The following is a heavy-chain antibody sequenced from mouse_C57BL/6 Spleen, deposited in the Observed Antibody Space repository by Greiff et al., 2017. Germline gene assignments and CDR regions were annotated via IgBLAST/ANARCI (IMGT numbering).Heavy chain of an antibody. V-gene: IGHV7-4*01. D-gene: IGHD2-3*01. Sequence: EVQRVESGGGLVQPGASLRLSCAASGFTFTDYYMSWVRQPPGKAPEWLALIRNKANGYTTEYTASVKGRFTISRDNSQNILYLQMNTLRAEDSAAYYCVKAVGYYKDDYAMDYWGQGTSVTVSS. J-gene: IGHJ4*01. CDR2: IRNKANGYTT. CDR1: GFTFTDYY. CDR3: VKAVGYYKDDYAMDY.